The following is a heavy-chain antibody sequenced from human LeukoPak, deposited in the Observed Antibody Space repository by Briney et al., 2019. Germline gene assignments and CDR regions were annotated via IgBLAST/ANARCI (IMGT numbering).Heavy chain of an antibody. CDR2: TYFRSKWYN. Sequence: SQTLSLTCAISGDSVSSNIAAWNWIRQSPSRGLEWLGRTYFRSKWYNDYAVSVKSRITIHPDTSKNQFSLQLNSVTPEDTAVYYCAREGVAVAGTIVFALPNRGKGWFDPWGQGTLVTVSS. V-gene: IGHV6-1*01. CDR3: AREGVAVAGTIVFALPNRGKGWFDP. CDR1: GDSVSSNIAA. J-gene: IGHJ5*02. D-gene: IGHD6-19*01.